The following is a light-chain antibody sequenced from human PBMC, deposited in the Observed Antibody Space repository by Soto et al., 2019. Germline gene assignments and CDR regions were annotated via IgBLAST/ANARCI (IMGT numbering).Light chain of an antibody. CDR1: QSISAW. J-gene: IGKJ1*01. CDR2: KAS. Sequence: DILMTQSPSTLSASVGDRVTITCRASQSISAWWAWYQQKPGKAPKLLIYKASSLESGIPSRFSGSGSGTEFTLTISSLQPDDFATYHCQQYKSDPWTFGQGTKVEIK. CDR3: QQYKSDPWT. V-gene: IGKV1-5*03.